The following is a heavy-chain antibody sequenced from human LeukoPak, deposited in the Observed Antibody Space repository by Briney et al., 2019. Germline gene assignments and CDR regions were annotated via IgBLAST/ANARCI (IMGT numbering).Heavy chain of an antibody. D-gene: IGHD3-9*01. J-gene: IGHJ4*02. Sequence: ASVKVSCKVSGYTLTELSMHWVRQAPGKGLEWMGGFDPEDGETIYAQKFQGRVTMTEDTSTDTAYMELSSLRSEDTAMYYCATHPAAGYSRPLFDYWGQGTLVTVSS. V-gene: IGHV1-24*01. CDR1: GYTLTELS. CDR3: ATHPAAGYSRPLFDY. CDR2: FDPEDGET.